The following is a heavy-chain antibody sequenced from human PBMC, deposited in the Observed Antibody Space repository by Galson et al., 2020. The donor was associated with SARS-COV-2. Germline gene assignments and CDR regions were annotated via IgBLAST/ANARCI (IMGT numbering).Heavy chain of an antibody. CDR1: GYTFTSYG. V-gene: IGHV1-18*04. CDR2: ISAYNGNT. D-gene: IGHD2-15*01. Sequence: ASVKVSCKASGYTFTSYGISWVRQAPGQGLEWMGWISAYNGNTNYAQKLQGRVTMTTDTSTSTAYMELRSLRSDDTAVYYCAREVVAAAEHPYYYYYGMDVWGQGTTVTVSS. J-gene: IGHJ6*02. CDR3: AREVVAAAEHPYYYYYGMDV.